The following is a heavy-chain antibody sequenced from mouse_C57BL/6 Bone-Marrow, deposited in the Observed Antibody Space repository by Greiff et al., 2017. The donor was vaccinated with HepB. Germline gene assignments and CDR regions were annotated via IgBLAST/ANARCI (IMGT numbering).Heavy chain of an antibody. CDR1: GYTFTCYW. CDR3: ARDYGSRAWFAY. D-gene: IGHD1-1*01. CDR2: IHPNSGST. J-gene: IGHJ3*01. V-gene: IGHV1-64*01. Sequence: QVQLQQPGAELVKPGASVKLSCKASGYTFTCYWMHWVKQRPGQGLEWIGMIHPNSGSTNYNEKFKSKATLTVDKSSSTAYMQLSSLTSEDSAVYYCARDYGSRAWFAYWGQGTLVTVSA.